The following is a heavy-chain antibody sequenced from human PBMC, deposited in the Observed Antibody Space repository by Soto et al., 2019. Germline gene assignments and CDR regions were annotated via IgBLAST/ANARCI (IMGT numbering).Heavy chain of an antibody. Sequence: SGPTLVNRTHPRTRTCTFSGFSLSSIGMRVSWIRQPPGKALEWLARIDWDDDKFYSTSLKTRLTISKDTSKNQVVLTMTDLDPVDTATYFCARSGYGSYYYYSMDVWGQGTSVNVSS. CDR1: GFSLSSIGMR. V-gene: IGHV2-70*04. J-gene: IGHJ6*02. CDR3: ARSGYGSYYYYSMDV. CDR2: IDWDDDK. D-gene: IGHD3-10*01.